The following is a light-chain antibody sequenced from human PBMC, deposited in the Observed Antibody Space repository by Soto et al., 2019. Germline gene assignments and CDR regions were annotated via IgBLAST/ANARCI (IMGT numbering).Light chain of an antibody. V-gene: IGKV1-33*01. CDR2: DAS. CDR3: QQFDSVPCT. Sequence: IQMTQSPSSLSASVGDRVTITCQASQDITNYLIWYQQKPGKAPKLLIYDASSLGTGVSSRFSGSGSGTHFTLIISSLQPEDIATYYCQQFDSVPCTFGQGTKLEIK. CDR1: QDITNY. J-gene: IGKJ2*02.